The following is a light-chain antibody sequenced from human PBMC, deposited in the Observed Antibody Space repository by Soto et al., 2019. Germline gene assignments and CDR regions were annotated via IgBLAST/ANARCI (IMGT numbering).Light chain of an antibody. CDR1: SSNIGAGYD. J-gene: IGLJ1*01. V-gene: IGLV1-40*01. CDR2: GNS. CDR3: QSYDSSLNV. Sequence: QSVLTQPPSVSGAPGQRVTISCTGSSSNIGAGYDVHWYQQLPGTAPKLLIYGNSNRPSGVPDRFSGSKSGTSASLAITELQAEDEADYYCQSYDSSLNVFGTGTKLTVL.